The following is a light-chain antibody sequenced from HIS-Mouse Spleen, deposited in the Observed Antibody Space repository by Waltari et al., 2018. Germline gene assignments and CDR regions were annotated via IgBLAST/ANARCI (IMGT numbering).Light chain of an antibody. J-gene: IGLJ2*01. Sequence: SYELTQPPSVSVSPGQTARITCSGDALPKQYAYCYQQKPGQAPVLVIYKDSERPSGIPERFSGSSSGTTVTLTISGVQAEDEADYYCQSADSSGTYHVVFGGGTKLTVL. CDR1: ALPKQY. V-gene: IGLV3-25*03. CDR2: KDS. CDR3: QSADSSGTYHVV.